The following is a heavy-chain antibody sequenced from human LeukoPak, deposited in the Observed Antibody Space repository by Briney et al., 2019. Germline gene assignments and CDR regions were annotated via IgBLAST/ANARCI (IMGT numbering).Heavy chain of an antibody. CDR2: VYYSGST. J-gene: IGHJ4*02. CDR1: GFTFSSYS. CDR3: ATGRKLFDH. V-gene: IGHV4-59*01. Sequence: GSLRLSCAASGFTFSSYSMSWIRQPPGKGLEWIGSVYYSGSTYYNPSLKSRATISVDTSKNQSSLELSSVTAADTAVYFCATGRKLFDHWGQGALVTVSS.